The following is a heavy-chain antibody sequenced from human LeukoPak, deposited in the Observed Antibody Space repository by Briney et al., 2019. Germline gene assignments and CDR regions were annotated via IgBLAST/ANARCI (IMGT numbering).Heavy chain of an antibody. Sequence: ASVKVSCKASGGTFSSYAISWVRQAPGQGLEWMGGIIPIFGTANYAQKFQGRVTITADKSTSTAYMELSRLRSDDTAVYYCARVGSTLGASWFDPWGQGTLVTVSS. CDR2: IIPIFGTA. CDR1: GGTFSSYA. CDR3: ARVGSTLGASWFDP. V-gene: IGHV1-69*06. J-gene: IGHJ5*02. D-gene: IGHD1-26*01.